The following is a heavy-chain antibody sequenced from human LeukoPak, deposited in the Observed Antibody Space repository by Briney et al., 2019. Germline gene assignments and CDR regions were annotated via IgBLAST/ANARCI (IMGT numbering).Heavy chain of an antibody. V-gene: IGHV3-23*01. D-gene: IGHD3-3*01. J-gene: IGHJ4*02. Sequence: GGSLRLSCEASGFTFSSHAMAWVRQAPGKGLEWVSAIGGLGGSTYYADSVRGRFTISRDNSKNTVYLEMNSLRAEDTALYYCARDPGVVAFHYFDFWSQGILVTVSS. CDR1: GFTFSSHA. CDR3: ARDPGVVAFHYFDF. CDR2: IGGLGGST.